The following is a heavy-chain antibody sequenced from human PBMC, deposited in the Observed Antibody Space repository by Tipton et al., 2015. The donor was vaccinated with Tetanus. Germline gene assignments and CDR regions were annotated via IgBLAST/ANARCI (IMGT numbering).Heavy chain of an antibody. J-gene: IGHJ4*02. V-gene: IGHV1-8*01. CDR2: MNPASGNT. CDR1: GYTFTSYD. Sequence: QSGPEVKKPGASVRVSCKASGYTFTSYDINWVRQATGQGLEWMGWMNPASGNTGYAQKFQGRVTMTRDTSMSTAFMEVTRLGSDDTAVYFCARGHSPLYNWNFGYFDFWGQGTLVTVSS. D-gene: IGHD1-7*01. CDR3: ARGHSPLYNWNFGYFDF.